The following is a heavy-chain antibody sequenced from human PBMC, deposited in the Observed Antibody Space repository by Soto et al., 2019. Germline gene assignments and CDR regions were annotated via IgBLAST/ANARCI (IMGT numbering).Heavy chain of an antibody. CDR3: ATMGTPATGLYFFDY. D-gene: IGHD2-15*01. Sequence: QVQLQESGPGLVKPSQTLSLTCTVSGGSISSGNYYWSWIRQPPGKGLEWIGFISYSGSTYYSTSLESRVTISVDTSKSQFSLNLSLVTAAETSVYYCATMGTPATGLYFFDYWGQGSLVTVSS. CDR1: GGSISSGNYY. CDR2: ISYSGST. V-gene: IGHV4-30-4*01. J-gene: IGHJ4*02.